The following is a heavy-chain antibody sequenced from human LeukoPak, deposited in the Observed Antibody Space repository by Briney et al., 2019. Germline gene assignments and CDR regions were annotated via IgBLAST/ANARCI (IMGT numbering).Heavy chain of an antibody. CDR2: IDPSDSYT. V-gene: IGHV5-10-1*01. CDR3: ARQGREGYSYNDY. J-gene: IGHJ4*02. D-gene: IGHD5-18*01. CDR1: GYSFTSYW. Sequence: KPGESLRISCQGSGYSFTSYWISWVRQMPGKGLEWMGRIDPSDSYTNYSPSFQGHVTNSADKSISTAYLQWSSLKASDTAMYYCARQGREGYSYNDYWAQGTLVTVSS.